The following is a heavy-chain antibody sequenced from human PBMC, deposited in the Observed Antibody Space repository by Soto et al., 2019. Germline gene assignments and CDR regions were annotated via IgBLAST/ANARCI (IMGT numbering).Heavy chain of an antibody. J-gene: IGHJ5*02. CDR1: GGSISSYY. CDR2: IYYSGST. Sequence: QVQLQESGPGLVKPSETLSLTCTVSGGSISSYYWSWIRQPPGKGLEWIGYIYYSGSTNYNPSLKSRVTISVETSKNQFSLKLSSVTAADTAVYYCARGDEYYDFWSGYYGWFDPWGQGTLVTVSS. CDR3: ARGDEYYDFWSGYYGWFDP. D-gene: IGHD3-3*01. V-gene: IGHV4-59*01.